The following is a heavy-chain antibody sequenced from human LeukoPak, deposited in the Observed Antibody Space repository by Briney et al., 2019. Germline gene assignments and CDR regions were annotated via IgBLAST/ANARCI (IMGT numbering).Heavy chain of an antibody. V-gene: IGHV1-69*06. CDR3: ARETRKNAGAGTDFFDY. CDR2: IIPIFGTA. D-gene: IGHD6-13*01. Sequence: GASVKVSCKASGGTFSSYAISWVRPAPGQGLEWMGGIIPIFGTANYAQKFQGRVTITADKYTSTAYMELSSLRSEDTAVYYCARETRKNAGAGTDFFDYWGQGTVVTVSS. CDR1: GGTFSSYA. J-gene: IGHJ4*02.